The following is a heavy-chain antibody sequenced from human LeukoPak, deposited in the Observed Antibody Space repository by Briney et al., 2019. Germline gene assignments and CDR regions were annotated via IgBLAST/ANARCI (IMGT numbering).Heavy chain of an antibody. J-gene: IGHJ4*02. CDR2: ISSSSSTI. CDR1: GFTFSSYS. V-gene: IGHV3-48*02. CDR3: ARDLSVDGSGYGFDY. Sequence: PGGSLRLSCAASGFTFSSYSMNWVRQAPGKGLEWVSYISSSSSTIYYADSVKGRFTISRDNAKSSLYLQMNSLRDDDTAVYYCARDLSVDGSGYGFDYWGQGILVTVSS. D-gene: IGHD3-22*01.